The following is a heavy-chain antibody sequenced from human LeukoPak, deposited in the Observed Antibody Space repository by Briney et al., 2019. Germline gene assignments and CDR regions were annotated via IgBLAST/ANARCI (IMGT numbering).Heavy chain of an antibody. D-gene: IGHD3-22*01. J-gene: IGHJ4*02. CDR1: GGTFSSYA. CDR2: IIPIFGTA. V-gene: IGHV1-69*13. CDR3: AREGPSYDSSGYLMYFDY. Sequence: SVKVSCKASGGTFSSYAISWVRQAPGQGLEWMGGIIPIFGTANYAQKFQGRVTITADESTSTAYMELSSLRSEDTAVYYCAREGPSYDSSGYLMYFDYWGQGALVAVSS.